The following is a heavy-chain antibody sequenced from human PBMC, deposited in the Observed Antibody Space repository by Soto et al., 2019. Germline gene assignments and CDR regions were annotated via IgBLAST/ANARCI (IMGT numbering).Heavy chain of an antibody. Sequence: GEALNICCEAAGYTLANCWICEGREVGGKCLEWVAIIYPSDSRTIYSPSFKGQVTISADKSISTAYLQWTSLKASDTDIYYCSKFKYRNSLRSPHHRGQRPPVTVSS. CDR3: SKFKYRNSLRSPHH. CDR1: GYTLANCW. J-gene: IGHJ1*01. V-gene: IGHV5-51*01. D-gene: IGHD3-16*01. CDR2: IYPSDSRT.